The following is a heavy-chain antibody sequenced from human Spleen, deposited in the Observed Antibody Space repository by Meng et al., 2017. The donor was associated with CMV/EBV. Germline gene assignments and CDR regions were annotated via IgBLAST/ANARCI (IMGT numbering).Heavy chain of an antibody. CDR2: SSRSASTI. J-gene: IGHJ4*02. CDR3: ARDPITIFGVVPVDY. V-gene: IGHV3-48*04. CDR1: GFTFSIYS. D-gene: IGHD3-3*01. Sequence: GESLKISCSASGFTFSIYSMNWVRQAPGKGLECVSYSSRSASTIYYADSVKGRVTISRDNSKNLLYLQMNSLRVEDTAVYYCARDPITIFGVVPVDYWGQGTLVTVSS.